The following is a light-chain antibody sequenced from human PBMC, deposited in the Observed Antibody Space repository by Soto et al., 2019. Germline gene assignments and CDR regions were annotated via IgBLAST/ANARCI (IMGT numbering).Light chain of an antibody. J-gene: IGLJ1*01. V-gene: IGLV2-8*01. CDR2: EVN. Sequence: QSALTQAPSASGSPGQSFAIACTGTISDVGGYNYVSWYQQHPGKAPKLMIYEVNKRPSGVPDRFSGYKSGNTASLTVSGLQAEDEADYHCSSYAGSSNAFGTGTKVTVL. CDR1: ISDVGGYNY. CDR3: SSYAGSSNA.